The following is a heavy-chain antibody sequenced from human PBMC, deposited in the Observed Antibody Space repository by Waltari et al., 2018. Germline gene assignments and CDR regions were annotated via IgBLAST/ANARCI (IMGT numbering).Heavy chain of an antibody. CDR1: GGSISSGGYY. J-gene: IGHJ4*02. V-gene: IGHV4-31*03. CDR2: IYYSGST. D-gene: IGHD6-13*01. Sequence: QVQLQESGPGLVKPSQTLSLTCTVSGGSISSGGYYWSWIRQHPGKGLEWIGYIYYSGSTYYDPSLKSRVTIAVDTSKNQFSLKLSSVTAADTAVYYCARNIAAAAALVDDWGQGTLVTVSS. CDR3: ARNIAAAAALVDD.